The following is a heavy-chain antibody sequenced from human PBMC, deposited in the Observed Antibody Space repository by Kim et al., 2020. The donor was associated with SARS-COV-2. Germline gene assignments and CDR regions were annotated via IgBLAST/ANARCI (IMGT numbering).Heavy chain of an antibody. D-gene: IGHD6-19*01. Sequence: SETLSLTCTVSGGSISSSSYYWGWIRQPPGKGLEWIGSIYYSGSTYYNPSLKSRVTISVDTSKNQFSLKLSSVTAADTAVYYCARSVAGLIDYFDYWGQGTLVTVSS. CDR2: IYYSGST. CDR1: GGSISSSSYY. V-gene: IGHV4-39*01. CDR3: ARSVAGLIDYFDY. J-gene: IGHJ4*02.